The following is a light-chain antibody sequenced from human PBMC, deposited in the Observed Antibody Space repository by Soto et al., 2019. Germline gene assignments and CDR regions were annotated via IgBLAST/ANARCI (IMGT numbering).Light chain of an antibody. CDR2: GAS. V-gene: IGKV3-20*01. CDR1: QSVSSSY. CDR3: HQYGSSPPVT. J-gene: IGKJ5*01. Sequence: ENVLTQSPGTLSLSPGETATLSCRASQSVSSSYLAWYQQKPGQPPRLLIYGASSRATGIPDRFSGSGSGTDFTLTISRLEPEDFAMSYCHQYGSSPPVTFGQGTRLDIK.